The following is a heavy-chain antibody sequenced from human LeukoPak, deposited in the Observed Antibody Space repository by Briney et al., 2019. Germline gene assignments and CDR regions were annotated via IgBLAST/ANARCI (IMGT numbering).Heavy chain of an antibody. CDR1: GDTLSELS. V-gene: IGHV1-24*01. D-gene: IGHD5/OR15-5a*01. J-gene: IGHJ4*02. CDR3: TAGGVYSLLDH. Sequence: ASVKVSCKVSGDTLSELSMHWVRQAPGKGLEWMGGFDPEGGEAIYAQKFQGRLTMTEETSTYTAYMALRSLRSDDTAVYYCTAGGVYSLLDHWGQGTQVTVSS. CDR2: FDPEGGEA.